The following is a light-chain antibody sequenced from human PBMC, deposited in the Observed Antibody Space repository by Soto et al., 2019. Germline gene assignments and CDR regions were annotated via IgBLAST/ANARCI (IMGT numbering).Light chain of an antibody. CDR3: QQSYSPSIT. CDR2: AAS. J-gene: IGKJ5*01. CDR1: QSISSY. V-gene: IGKV1-39*01. Sequence: DIQMTQSPSSLSASVGDRVTITCRASQSISSYLNWYHQKPGKAPNLLIYAASSLQSGVPSRFSGSGSGTEVTLTISSLQPEDFATYYCQQSYSPSITFGQGTRLEIK.